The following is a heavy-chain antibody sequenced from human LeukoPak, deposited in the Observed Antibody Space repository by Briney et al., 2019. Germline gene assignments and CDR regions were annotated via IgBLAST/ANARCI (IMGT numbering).Heavy chain of an antibody. CDR1: GYTFTSYG. CDR3: ARDLYGGTSATFDY. D-gene: IGHD4-23*01. Sequence: ASVKVSCKASGYTFTSYGIIWMRQAPGQGLEWMGWINPNSGGTYYAQKFQGRVTMTSDTSISTAYMELSRLRSDNTAVYYCARDLYGGTSATFDYWGQGTLVTVST. J-gene: IGHJ4*02. CDR2: INPNSGGT. V-gene: IGHV1-2*02.